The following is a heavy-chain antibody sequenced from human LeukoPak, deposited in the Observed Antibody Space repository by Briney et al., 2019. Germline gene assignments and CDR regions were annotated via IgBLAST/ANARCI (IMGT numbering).Heavy chain of an antibody. V-gene: IGHV4-30-4*08. CDR3: ARGRDYDILTGTLNWLDP. CDR1: GGSISSGDYY. Sequence: SETLSLTCTVSGGSISSGDYYWSWIRQPPGKGLEWIGYIYYSGSTYYNPSLKSRVTISVDTSKNQFSLKLSSVTAAGTAVYYCARGRDYDILTGTLNWLDPWGQGTLVTVSS. D-gene: IGHD3-9*01. CDR2: IYYSGST. J-gene: IGHJ5*02.